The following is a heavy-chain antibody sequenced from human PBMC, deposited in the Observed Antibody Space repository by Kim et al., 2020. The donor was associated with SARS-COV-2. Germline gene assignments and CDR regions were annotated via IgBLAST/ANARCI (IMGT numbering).Heavy chain of an antibody. V-gene: IGHV4-59*08. D-gene: IGHD6-13*01. J-gene: IGHJ4*02. CDR3: ARHPGRQQLALYYFDY. Sequence: SLKSRVTISVDTSKNQFSLKLSSVTAADTAVYYCARHPGRQQLALYYFDYWGQGTLVTVSS.